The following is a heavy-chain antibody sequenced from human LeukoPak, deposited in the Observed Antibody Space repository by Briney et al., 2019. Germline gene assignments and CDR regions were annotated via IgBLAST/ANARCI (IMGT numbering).Heavy chain of an antibody. D-gene: IGHD4-23*01. CDR1: GGSFTGYF. CDR3: ARDPTTVVTVPYYFDF. CDR2: INDRGTT. V-gene: IGHV4-34*01. Sequence: SETLSLTCAVYGGSFTGYFWNWIRQSPGKGLEWIAEINDRGTTNYNPLLKSRVTISVDTSKNQLSLKLNSVPAADTGVYYCARDPTTVVTVPYYFDFWGQGTPVTVSS. J-gene: IGHJ4*02.